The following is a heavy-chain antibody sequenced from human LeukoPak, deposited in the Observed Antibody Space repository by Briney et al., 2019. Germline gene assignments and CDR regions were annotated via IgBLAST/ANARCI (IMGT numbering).Heavy chain of an antibody. CDR2: ISYDGSNK. CDR1: GFTFSSYA. Sequence: GRSLRLSCAASGFTFSSYAMHWVRQAPGKGLEWVAVISYDGSNKYYADSVKGRFTISRDNSKNTLYLQMNSLRVEDTAVYYCAKGSRTYGSGSYFDYWGQGTLVTVSS. V-gene: IGHV3-30-3*01. CDR3: AKGSRTYGSGSYFDY. D-gene: IGHD3-10*01. J-gene: IGHJ4*02.